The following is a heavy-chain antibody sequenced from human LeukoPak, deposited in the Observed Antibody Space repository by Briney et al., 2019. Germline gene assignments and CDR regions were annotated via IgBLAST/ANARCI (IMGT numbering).Heavy chain of an antibody. CDR2: IFSSGNT. V-gene: IGHV4-4*07. Sequence: PSETLSLTCTVSGGSITSYYWSWIRQPAGTGLEWIGRIFSSGNTIYNPSLQSRVTMSVDTSKNQFSLRLNSVTAADTAVYYCARSPHRLIGHWFDPWGQGTLVTVSS. D-gene: IGHD3-16*01. CDR3: ARSPHRLIGHWFDP. J-gene: IGHJ5*02. CDR1: GGSITSYY.